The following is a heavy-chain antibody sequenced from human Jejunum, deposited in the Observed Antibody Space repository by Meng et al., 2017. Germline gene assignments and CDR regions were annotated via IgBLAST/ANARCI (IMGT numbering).Heavy chain of an antibody. D-gene: IGHD2-2*01. CDR2: FYYGVST. Sequence: SETLSLTCTVSGGSVSSYFWSWIRQSPGKGLEWIGYFYYGVSTNYNPSLKSRVTISVDTSKNQFSLKLSSVTAADTAVYYCARGPAAGGFGYWDQGTLVTVSS. J-gene: IGHJ4*02. V-gene: IGHV4-59*02. CDR3: ARGPAAGGFGY. CDR1: GGSVSSYF.